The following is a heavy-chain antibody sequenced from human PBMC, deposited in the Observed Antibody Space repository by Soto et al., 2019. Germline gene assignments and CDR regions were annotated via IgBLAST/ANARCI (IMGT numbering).Heavy chain of an antibody. CDR1: GWSFSGYY. V-gene: IGHV4-34*01. CDR2: INHSGNT. CDR3: ASKRVYWFDP. J-gene: IGHJ5*02. Sequence: SETLSLTCAFYGWSFSGYYWSWIRQPPGKGLEWIGEINHSGNTNYNPSLKSRVTISVDTSKNQFSLKLSSVTAADTAVYYCASKRVYWFDPWGQGTLVTVSS.